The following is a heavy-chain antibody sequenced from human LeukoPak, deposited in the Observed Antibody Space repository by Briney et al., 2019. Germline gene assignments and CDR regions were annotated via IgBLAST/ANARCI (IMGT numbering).Heavy chain of an antibody. CDR3: AFCSGGSCYGMDV. CDR1: GFTFNIYA. CDR2: VINSGGAT. D-gene: IGHD2-15*01. Sequence: GGSLRLSCAASGFTFNIYAMSWVRQAPGKGLEWVSTVINSGGATFYADSVKGRFTISRDNAKNSLYLQMNSLRAEDTAVYYCAFCSGGSCYGMDVWGQGTTVTASS. J-gene: IGHJ6*02. V-gene: IGHV3-23*01.